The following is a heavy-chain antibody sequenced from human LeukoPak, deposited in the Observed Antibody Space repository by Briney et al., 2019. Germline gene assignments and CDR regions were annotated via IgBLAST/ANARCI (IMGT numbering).Heavy chain of an antibody. J-gene: IGHJ4*02. CDR3: ARLLEYYDSRGYFDY. Sequence: PSETLSLTCIVSGGSISSSGYYWGWIRQPPGKGLEWIGSIYYSGSTYYNPSLKSRVTISVDTSKNQFSLNMRSVTAGDTAVYYCARLLEYYDSRGYFDYWGQGTPVTVSS. CDR2: IYYSGST. CDR1: GGSISSSGYY. D-gene: IGHD3-22*01. V-gene: IGHV4-39*01.